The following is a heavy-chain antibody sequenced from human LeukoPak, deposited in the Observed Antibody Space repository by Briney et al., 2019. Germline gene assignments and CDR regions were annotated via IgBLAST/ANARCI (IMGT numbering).Heavy chain of an antibody. CDR3: ARQATRIAAAGTSIDY. CDR1: GFTFSSYA. Sequence: GGSLRLSCAASGFTFSSYAVHWVRQAPGKGLEYVSAISSNGGSTYYANSVKGRFTISRDNSKNTLYLQMGSLRAEDMAVYYCARQATRIAAAGTSIDYWGQGTLVTVSS. J-gene: IGHJ4*02. CDR2: ISSNGGST. D-gene: IGHD6-13*01. V-gene: IGHV3-64*01.